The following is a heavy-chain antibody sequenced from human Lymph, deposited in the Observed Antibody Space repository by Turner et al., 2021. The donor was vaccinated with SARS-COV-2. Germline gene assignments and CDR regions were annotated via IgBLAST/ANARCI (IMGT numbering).Heavy chain of an antibody. V-gene: IGHV3-23*01. J-gene: IGHJ4*02. Sequence: EVQLLESGGGLVQPGGDVRLSCAASGFTFSSYAMSWVRQDPGKGLECVSAISGSGGDTYYADSVKGRFTISRDNAKNTLYLKMNSLRAEDTAVYYCAKGVRGAMIVVVIPYFDYWGQGTLVTVSS. D-gene: IGHD3-22*01. CDR2: ISGSGGDT. CDR3: AKGVRGAMIVVVIPYFDY. CDR1: GFTFSSYA.